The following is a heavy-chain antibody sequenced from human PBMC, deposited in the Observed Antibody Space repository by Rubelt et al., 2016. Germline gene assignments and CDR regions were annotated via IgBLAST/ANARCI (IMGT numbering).Heavy chain of an antibody. CDR2: INHSGST. CDR1: GGSFTDYY. J-gene: IGHJ4*02. D-gene: IGHD6-13*01. CDR3: TRGGSSSHFPYFDY. Sequence: QVQLQQWGAGLLKPSETLSLTCAVYGGSFTDYYWTWIRQPPGKGLEWIGEINHSGSTNYNSSLKSRATLSVDTSKSQFSLRLNSVTAADTALYYCTRGGSSSHFPYFDYWGQEILVTVSS. V-gene: IGHV4-34*01.